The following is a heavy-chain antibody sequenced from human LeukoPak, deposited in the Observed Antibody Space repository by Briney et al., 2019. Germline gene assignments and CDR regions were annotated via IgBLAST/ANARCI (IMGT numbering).Heavy chain of an antibody. CDR3: ARAWDPYYDFDY. Sequence: GGSLRLSCAASGFTFSSYWMHWVRQAPGKGLVWVSRINSDGSSTSYADSVKGRFTISRDNAKNTLYLQMNSLRAEDTPVYYCARAWDPYYDFDYWGQGPLVTVSS. J-gene: IGHJ4*02. CDR2: INSDGSST. V-gene: IGHV3-74*01. D-gene: IGHD3-3*01. CDR1: GFTFSSYW.